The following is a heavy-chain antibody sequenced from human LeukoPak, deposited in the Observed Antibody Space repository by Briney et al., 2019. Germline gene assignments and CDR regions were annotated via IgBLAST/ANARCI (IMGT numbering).Heavy chain of an antibody. CDR3: AKRSCSGTTCYPLDY. J-gene: IGHJ4*02. D-gene: IGHD6-19*01. CDR1: GLTFSVAG. Sequence: GGSLRLSCAASGLTFSVAGMHWVRQAPGKGLEWVSAITGNGGSTYYADSVKGRFTISRDNSKSTLYLQMNRLRGEDTAIYYCAKRSCSGTTCYPLDYWGQGTLATVSS. CDR2: ITGNGGST. V-gene: IGHV3-23*01.